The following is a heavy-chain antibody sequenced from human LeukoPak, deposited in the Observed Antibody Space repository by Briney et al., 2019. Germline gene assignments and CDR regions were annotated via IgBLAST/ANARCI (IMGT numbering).Heavy chain of an antibody. J-gene: IGHJ5*02. CDR1: GFTVTSNY. V-gene: IGHV3-66*01. CDR3: ARAIPFGGWFDP. D-gene: IGHD3-16*01. CDR2: IYSGGST. Sequence: GGSLRLSCAASGFTVTSNYMSWVRQAPGKGLEWVSVIYSGGSTDYADSVKGRFTISRDNSKNTLYLQMNSLRAEDTAVYYCARAIPFGGWFDPWGQGTLVTVSS.